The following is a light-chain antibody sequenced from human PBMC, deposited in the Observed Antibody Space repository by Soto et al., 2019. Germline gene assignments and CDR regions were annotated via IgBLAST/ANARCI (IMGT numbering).Light chain of an antibody. CDR3: SSYAGNTNLV. V-gene: IGLV2-8*01. Sequence: QSALTQPPSASGSPGQSVTISCTGTSSDVGRYNYVSWYQQYSGRAPKLIIYEVLKRPSGVPDRFSGAKSGNTASLTVSGLQADDEADYYCSSYAGNTNLVFGGGTKVTV. CDR2: EVL. J-gene: IGLJ2*01. CDR1: SSDVGRYNY.